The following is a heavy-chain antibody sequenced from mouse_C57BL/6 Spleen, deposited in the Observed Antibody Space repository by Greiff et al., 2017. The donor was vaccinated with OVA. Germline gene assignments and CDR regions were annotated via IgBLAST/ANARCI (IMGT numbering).Heavy chain of an antibody. Sequence: QVQLQQSGAELVRPGSSVKLSCKASGYTFTSYWMHWVKQRPIQGLEWIGNIDPSDSETHYNQKFKDKATLTVDKSSSTAYMQLSSLTSEDSAVYYCARSYSNYAMDYWGQGTSVTVSS. D-gene: IGHD2-5*01. J-gene: IGHJ4*01. CDR1: GYTFTSYW. V-gene: IGHV1-52*01. CDR3: ARSYSNYAMDY. CDR2: IDPSDSET.